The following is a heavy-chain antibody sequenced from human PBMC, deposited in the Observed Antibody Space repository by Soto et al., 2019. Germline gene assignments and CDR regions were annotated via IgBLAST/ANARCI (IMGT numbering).Heavy chain of an antibody. Sequence: NPSETLSLTCTVSGGSVSSGSYYWSWIRQPPGKGLEWIGYIYYSGSTNYNPSLKSRVTISVDTSKNQFSLKLSSVTAADTAVYYCAVRPVTTSLWYYFDYWGQGTMVTVYS. CDR3: AVRPVTTSLWYYFDY. CDR1: GGSVSSGSYY. D-gene: IGHD4-17*01. J-gene: IGHJ4*02. CDR2: IYYSGST. V-gene: IGHV4-61*01.